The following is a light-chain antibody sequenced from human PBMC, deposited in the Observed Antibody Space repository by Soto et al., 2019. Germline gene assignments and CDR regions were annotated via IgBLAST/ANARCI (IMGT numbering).Light chain of an antibody. CDR1: QRLLHSNGNIF. J-gene: IGKJ2*01. Sequence: EIVMTQSPPSLTVTPGEPASISCSSSQRLLHSNGNIFLDWYLQKPGQSPQLLIYLGFNRASGVPERVRGSVAGTDFTLKISRVEAEDAGVYYCMQALQTPYTFGQGTKLEIK. CDR2: LGF. V-gene: IGKV2-28*01. CDR3: MQALQTPYT.